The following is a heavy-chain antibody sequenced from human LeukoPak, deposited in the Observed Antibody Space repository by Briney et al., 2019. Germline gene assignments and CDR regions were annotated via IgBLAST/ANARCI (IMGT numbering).Heavy chain of an antibody. V-gene: IGHV3-30*04. CDR2: ISYDGSNK. CDR1: GFTFSSYA. Sequence: GGSLRLSCAASGFTFSSYAMHWVRQAPGKGLEWVAVISYDGSNKYYADSVKGRFTISRDNAKNSLYLQMNSLRAEDMALYYCAKGMTTVTKVGGSGFDYWGQGTLVTVSS. J-gene: IGHJ4*02. CDR3: AKGMTTVTKVGGSGFDY. D-gene: IGHD4-17*01.